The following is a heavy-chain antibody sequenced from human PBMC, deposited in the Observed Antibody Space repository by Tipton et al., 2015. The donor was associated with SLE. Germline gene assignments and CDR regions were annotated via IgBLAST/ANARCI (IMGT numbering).Heavy chain of an antibody. V-gene: IGHV4-61*01. Sequence: TLSLTCTVSDGSISFSSYYWSWTRQPPGKGLEWIWYIYYSGSTTYHPSLKSRVTVSVDTSKNQFTLRLSSVTAADTAVYYCARTSYYGSGEYWGQGTLVAVSP. CDR2: IYYSGST. J-gene: IGHJ4*02. CDR1: DGSISFSSYY. D-gene: IGHD3-10*01. CDR3: ARTSYYGSGEY.